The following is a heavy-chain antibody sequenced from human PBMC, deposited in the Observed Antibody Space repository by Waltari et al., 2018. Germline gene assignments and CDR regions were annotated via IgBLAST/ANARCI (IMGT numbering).Heavy chain of an antibody. CDR2: IEPGGSYP. D-gene: IGHD6-13*01. J-gene: IGHJ4*02. Sequence: EVQLVQSGAEVKKPGESLRISCKGSGYSFTSYWISWVRQMPGKGLEWVGRIEPGGSYPNYSPSCQGHVTISADKSISTAYLQWSSLKASDTAMYYCARQAEIAAAGSLDYFDYWGQGTLVTVSS. CDR1: GYSFTSYW. V-gene: IGHV5-10-1*03. CDR3: ARQAEIAAAGSLDYFDY.